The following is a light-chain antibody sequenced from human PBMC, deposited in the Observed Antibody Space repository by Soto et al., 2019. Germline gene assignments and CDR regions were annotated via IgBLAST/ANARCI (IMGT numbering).Light chain of an antibody. CDR3: MQALQTPWYT. V-gene: IGKV2-28*01. CDR2: LGS. CDR1: QSLLHSNGYNY. J-gene: IGKJ2*01. Sequence: DIVMTQSPLSLPVTPGEPASISCRSSQSLLHSNGYNYLDWYLQKPGQSPQLLIYLGSNRASGVPDRFSGSGSGTDCTLKISRVEAEDVGVYYCMQALQTPWYTFGQGTKLEIK.